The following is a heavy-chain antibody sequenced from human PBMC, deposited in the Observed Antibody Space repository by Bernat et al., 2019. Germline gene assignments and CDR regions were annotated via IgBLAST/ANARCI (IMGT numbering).Heavy chain of an antibody. V-gene: IGHV1-3*01. CDR2: IDPATGKT. CDR3: ARAIGYASFSYYYGLDV. J-gene: IGHJ6*02. Sequence: QVQLVQSASEVKNLGASVNISCKALRYSFISYGIHWLRQAPGQRLEWMGWIDPATGKTKFSQKFQGRVTITMYTSASTVYLGLSSLRSEDTALYYCARAIGYASFSYYYGLDVWGQGTTVTVSS. CDR1: RYSFISYG. D-gene: IGHD2-8*01.